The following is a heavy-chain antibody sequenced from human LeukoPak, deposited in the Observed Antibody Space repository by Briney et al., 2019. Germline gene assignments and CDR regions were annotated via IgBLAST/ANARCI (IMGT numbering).Heavy chain of an antibody. CDR2: ISYVGSNK. V-gene: IGHV3-30-3*01. CDR3: ARELAAAAGSAFDI. D-gene: IGHD6-13*01. CDR1: GFTFSSYA. J-gene: IGHJ3*02. Sequence: GGSLRLSCAASGFTFSSYAMHWVRQAPGKGLEWVAVISYVGSNKYYADSVKGRFTISRDNSKNTLYLQMNSLRAEDTAVYYCARELAAAAGSAFDIWGQGTMVTVSS.